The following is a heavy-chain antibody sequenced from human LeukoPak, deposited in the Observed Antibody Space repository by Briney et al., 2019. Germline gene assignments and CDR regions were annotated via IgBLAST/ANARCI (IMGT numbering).Heavy chain of an antibody. CDR2: INPNSGGT. D-gene: IGHD3-3*01. CDR1: GYTFTGYY. CDR3: ARAGGSGFSYYFDY. V-gene: IGHV1-2*02. J-gene: IGHJ4*02. Sequence: ASVKVSCKASGYTFTGYYMHWVRQAPGQGLEWMGWINPNSGGTNYAQKFQGRVTMTRDTSISTAYMELSRLRSDDTAVYYCARAGGSGFSYYFDYGAQEPLVTVSS.